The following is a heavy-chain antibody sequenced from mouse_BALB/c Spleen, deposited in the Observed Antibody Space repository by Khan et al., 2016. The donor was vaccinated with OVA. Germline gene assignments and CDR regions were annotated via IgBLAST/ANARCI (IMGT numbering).Heavy chain of an antibody. V-gene: IGHV9-4*02. CDR2: INTHSGVP. D-gene: IGHD2-14*01. CDR1: GYTFTTAG. CDR3: ARGGASYNRNDGGAMEY. Sequence: QIQLVQSGPELKKPGETVRISCKASGYTFTTAGIQWVQKMPGKGLKWIGWINTHSGVPKYAEDFKGRFAFSLEISVSTAYLQITNLKNEDTATNFCARGGASYNRNDGGAMEYWGQGTPVTVSS. J-gene: IGHJ4*01.